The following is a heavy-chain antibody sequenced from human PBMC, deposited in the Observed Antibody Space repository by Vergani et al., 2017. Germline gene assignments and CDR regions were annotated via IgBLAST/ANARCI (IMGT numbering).Heavy chain of an antibody. V-gene: IGHV3-23*01. CDR3: ASHDYGSNGGRDDL. CDR1: GFTFSSYA. J-gene: IGHJ2*01. Sequence: EVQLLESGGGLVQPGGSLRLSCAASGFTFSSYAMSWVRQAPGKGLEWVSAISGSGGSTYYADSVKGRFTISRDNSKNTLYLQMNSLRAEDTAVYYCASHDYGSNGGRDDLWGRGTLVTVSS. CDR2: ISGSGGST. D-gene: IGHD4-17*01.